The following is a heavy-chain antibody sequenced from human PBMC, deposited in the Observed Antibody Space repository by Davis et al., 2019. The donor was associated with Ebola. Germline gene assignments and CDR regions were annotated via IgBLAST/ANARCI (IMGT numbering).Heavy chain of an antibody. CDR1: GYSFTSYW. Sequence: GESLKISCKGSGYSFTSYWIGWVRQMPGKGLEWMGIIYPGDSDTRYSPSFQGQVTISADKSISTAYLQWSSLKASDTAMYYCARQRITMMYGMDVWGQGTTVTVSS. CDR2: IYPGDSDT. V-gene: IGHV5-51*01. CDR3: ARQRITMMYGMDV. J-gene: IGHJ6*02. D-gene: IGHD3-22*01.